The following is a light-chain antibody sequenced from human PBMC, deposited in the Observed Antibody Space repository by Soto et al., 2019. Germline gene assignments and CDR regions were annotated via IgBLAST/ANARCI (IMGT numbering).Light chain of an antibody. CDR2: EVT. Sequence: QSALTQPPSASGSPRQSVTISCTGTSSDVGGYNYVSWYQQHPGKVPKLLIYEVTRRPSGVPDRFSGYKSGNTASLTVSALQAEDEAHYYCSSYAGNNVVIFGGGTKLTVL. J-gene: IGLJ2*01. V-gene: IGLV2-8*01. CDR1: SSDVGGYNY. CDR3: SSYAGNNVVI.